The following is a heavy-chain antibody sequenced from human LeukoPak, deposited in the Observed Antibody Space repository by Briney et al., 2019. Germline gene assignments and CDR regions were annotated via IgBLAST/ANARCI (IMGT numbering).Heavy chain of an antibody. J-gene: IGHJ4*02. V-gene: IGHV3-23*01. Sequence: GGSLRLSCAASGFTFSSYAMSWVRQAPGKGLEWVSVISDSGGSTYYADSVKGRFTSSRDNSKNTLYLQMNSLRAEDTAVYYCAKDWDSSGWFGIDYWGQGALVTVSS. CDR3: AKDWDSSGWFGIDY. D-gene: IGHD6-19*01. CDR1: GFTFSSYA. CDR2: ISDSGGST.